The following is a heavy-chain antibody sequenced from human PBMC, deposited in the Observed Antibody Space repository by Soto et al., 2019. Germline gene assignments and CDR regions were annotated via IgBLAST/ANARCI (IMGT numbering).Heavy chain of an antibody. V-gene: IGHV1-3*01. CDR2: INAGNGNT. D-gene: IGHD6-19*01. CDR3: GYDY. Sequence: GASVKVSCKASGYTFTSYAIHWVRQAPGQRLEWMGWINAGNGNTKYSQKFQGRVTITRDTSASTAYMDLSSLRSEDPATYSSGYDYWGQGTPVTVSS. J-gene: IGHJ4*02. CDR1: GYTFTSYA.